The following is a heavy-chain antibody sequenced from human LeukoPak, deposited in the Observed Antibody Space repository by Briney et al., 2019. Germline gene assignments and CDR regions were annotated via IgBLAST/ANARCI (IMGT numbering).Heavy chain of an antibody. J-gene: IGHJ4*02. CDR1: GGSISSSSYY. D-gene: IGHD3-10*01. V-gene: IGHV4-39*07. Sequence: SETLSLTCTVSGGSISSSSYYWGWIRQPPGKGLEWIGNIYYSGSTYYNPSLKSRVTISLDTSKNQFSLKLSSVTAADTAVYYCARVGYSSSGNYYNDRGAFDYWGQGTLVTVSS. CDR2: IYYSGST. CDR3: ARVGYSSSGNYYNDRGAFDY.